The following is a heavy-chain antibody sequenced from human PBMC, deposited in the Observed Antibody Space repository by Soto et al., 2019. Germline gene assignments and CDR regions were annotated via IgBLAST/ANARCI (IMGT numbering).Heavy chain of an antibody. CDR1: GGSISTTSNY. D-gene: IGHD2-15*01. Sequence: SETLSLTCTVSGGSISTTSNYWAWIRQPPGKGLEWIGNIYYSGRTYYNPSLKSRVGISVDTSRNQFSLRLSSVTATDTAVYYCARRVLAGSFFDYWGQGTLVTVSS. CDR2: IYYSGRT. V-gene: IGHV4-39*01. J-gene: IGHJ4*02. CDR3: ARRVLAGSFFDY.